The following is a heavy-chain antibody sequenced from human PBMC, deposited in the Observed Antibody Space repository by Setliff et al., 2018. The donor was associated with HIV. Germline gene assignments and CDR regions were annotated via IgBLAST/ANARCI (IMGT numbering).Heavy chain of an antibody. Sequence: GGSLRLSCAASGFTFNSYGIHWVRQAPGKGLEWVALIWYDSSKKEFVDSVKGRFNILRDDSKKTAYLQMNNLRADDSAVYYCVRDVLKFWSGSGALDLWGPGTLVTVSS. J-gene: IGHJ5*02. CDR3: VRDVLKFWSGSGALDL. CDR2: IWYDSSKK. V-gene: IGHV3-33*01. CDR1: GFTFNSYG. D-gene: IGHD3-3*01.